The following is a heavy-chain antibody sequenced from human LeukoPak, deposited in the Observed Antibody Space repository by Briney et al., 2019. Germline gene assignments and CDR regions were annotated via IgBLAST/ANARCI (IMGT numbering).Heavy chain of an antibody. J-gene: IGHJ3*02. CDR3: GGADSSGYDLVGAFDS. D-gene: IGHD3-22*01. CDR2: ISSSSGYI. Sequence: GGSLRLSCAASRFTFNSYSMKWVRQAPGMGLEWVSSISSSSGYIYYTDSVKGRFTISRDNAKNSVYLKMKSLRAEDAAVYYCGGADSSGYDLVGAFDSWGQGTMVTVSS. CDR1: RFTFNSYS. V-gene: IGHV3-21*01.